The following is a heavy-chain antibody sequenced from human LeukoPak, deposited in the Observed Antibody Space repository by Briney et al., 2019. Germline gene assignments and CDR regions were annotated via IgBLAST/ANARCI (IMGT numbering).Heavy chain of an antibody. CDR3: AKAPIPARKAVAGYFDY. CDR1: GFTFSSYG. CDR2: ISYDGSNK. D-gene: IGHD6-19*01. Sequence: PGRSLRLSCAASGFTFSSYGMHWVRQAPGKGLEWVAVISYDGSNKYYADSVKGRFTISRDNSKNTLYLQMNSLRAEDTAVYYCAKAPIPARKAVAGYFDYWGQGTLVTVSS. J-gene: IGHJ4*02. V-gene: IGHV3-30*18.